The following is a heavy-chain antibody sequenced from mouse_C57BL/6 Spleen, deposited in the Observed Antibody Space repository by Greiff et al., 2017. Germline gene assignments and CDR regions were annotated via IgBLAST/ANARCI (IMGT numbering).Heavy chain of an antibody. J-gene: IGHJ3*01. V-gene: IGHV1-15*01. CDR2: IDPETGGT. CDR3: TDYYGSSPWFAY. D-gene: IGHD1-1*01. CDR1: GYTFTDYE. Sequence: QVQLQQSGAELVRPGASVTLSCKASGYTFTDYEMHWVKQTPVHGLEWIGAIDPETGGTAYNQKFKGKAILTADKSSSTAYMELRSLTSEDSAVYYCTDYYGSSPWFAYWGQGTLVTVSA.